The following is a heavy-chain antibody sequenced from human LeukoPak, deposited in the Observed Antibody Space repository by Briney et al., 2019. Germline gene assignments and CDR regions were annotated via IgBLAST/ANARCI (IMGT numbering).Heavy chain of an antibody. J-gene: IGHJ4*02. V-gene: IGHV4-39*01. CDR2: IYYTGST. CDR3: ARRGGSGRAFDY. Sequence: SETLSLTCSVSGASIGGGTYYWGWLRQPPGRGLEWIGSIYYTGSTYDNPSLKSRVTISVDTSKNQFSLKLSSVTAADTAVYYCARRGGSGRAFDYWGQGTLVTVSS. D-gene: IGHD1-26*01. CDR1: GASIGGGTYY.